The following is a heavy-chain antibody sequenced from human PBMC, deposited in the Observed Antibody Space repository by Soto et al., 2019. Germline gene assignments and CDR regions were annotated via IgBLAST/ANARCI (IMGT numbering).Heavy chain of an antibody. Sequence: ASVKVSCKASGGTFSSYAISWVRQAPGQGLEWMGGIIPIFGTANYAQKFQGRVTITADESTSTAYMELSSLRSEDTAVYYCARGNRVVIIQVYYYGMDVWGQGTTVTVSS. J-gene: IGHJ6*02. V-gene: IGHV1-69*13. CDR3: ARGNRVVIIQVYYYGMDV. CDR2: IIPIFGTA. D-gene: IGHD3-3*01. CDR1: GGTFSSYA.